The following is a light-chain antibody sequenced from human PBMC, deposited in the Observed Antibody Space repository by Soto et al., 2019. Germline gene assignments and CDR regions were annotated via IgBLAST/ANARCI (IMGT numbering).Light chain of an antibody. CDR1: QGVNSN. J-gene: IGKJ1*01. CDR3: QQYNNWPPWT. Sequence: EIVLTESPATLSVSPGERATLSCRASQGVNSNLAWYQQKPGQAPRLLIYAASTRATGIPARFSGSGSGTEFTLTISSLQSEDFAVYYCQQYNNWPPWTFAQGTKVDIK. CDR2: AAS. V-gene: IGKV3-15*01.